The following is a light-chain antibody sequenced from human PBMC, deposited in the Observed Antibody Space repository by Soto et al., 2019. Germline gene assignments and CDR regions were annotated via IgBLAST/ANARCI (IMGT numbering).Light chain of an antibody. CDR2: GAS. Sequence: EIVMTQSPATLSVSPGERATLSCRASQSISSNLAWYQQKPGQAPRLLIYGASTRATGIPARFSVSGSGTDFTLTISRLQSEDFAVYYCQQYNNWPPLTFGGGTKMEIK. CDR3: QQYNNWPPLT. J-gene: IGKJ4*01. V-gene: IGKV3-15*01. CDR1: QSISSN.